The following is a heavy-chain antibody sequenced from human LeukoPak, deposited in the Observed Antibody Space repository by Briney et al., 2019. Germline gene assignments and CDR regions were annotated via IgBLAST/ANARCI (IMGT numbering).Heavy chain of an antibody. Sequence: SETLSLTCTVSGGSISSSSYYWGWIRQPPGKGLEWIGSIYYSGSTYYNPSLKSRVTISVDTSKNQFSLKLSSVTAADTAVYYCARDPYSSSWKEDYYYYMDVWGKGTTDTVSS. CDR1: GGSISSSSYY. CDR2: IYYSGST. V-gene: IGHV4-39*07. CDR3: ARDPYSSSWKEDYYYYMDV. D-gene: IGHD6-13*01. J-gene: IGHJ6*03.